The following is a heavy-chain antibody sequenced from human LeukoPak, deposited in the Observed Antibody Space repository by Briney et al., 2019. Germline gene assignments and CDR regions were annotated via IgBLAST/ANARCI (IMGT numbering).Heavy chain of an antibody. CDR2: IYHTGST. J-gene: IGHJ5*02. Sequence: SETLSLTCTVSGHSIINSYYWGWIRQPPGKGLEWIGSIYHTGSTYYNPSLKSRVTISVDTSKNQFPLKLSSVTAADTAVYYCARRGRVYSSSFNWLDPWGQGTLVTVSS. V-gene: IGHV4-38-2*02. CDR3: ARRGRVYSSSFNWLDP. CDR1: GHSIINSYY. D-gene: IGHD6-13*01.